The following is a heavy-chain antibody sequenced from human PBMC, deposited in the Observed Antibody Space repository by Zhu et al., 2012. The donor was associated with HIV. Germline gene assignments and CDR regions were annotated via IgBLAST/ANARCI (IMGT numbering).Heavy chain of an antibody. V-gene: IGHV4-34*01. CDR2: IEHGGST. J-gene: IGHJ4*02. CDR1: GGSFRGYY. CDR3: ARHSRYDTVTGWGHFDF. D-gene: IGHD3-9*01. Sequence: QVQLQQWGAGLLKPSETLSLTCAVYGGSFRGYYWSWIRQSPEKGLEWIGEIEHGGSTDYTPSLKSRVTISVDRSKNQFSLKVTSVSAADTAVYYCARHSRYDTVTGWGHFDFWGQGTLVTVLL.